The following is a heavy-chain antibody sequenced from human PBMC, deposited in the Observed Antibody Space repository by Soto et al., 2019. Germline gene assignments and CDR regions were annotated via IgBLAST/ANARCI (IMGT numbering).Heavy chain of an antibody. V-gene: IGHV1-18*01. CDR3: ARASYCSGGTCTTWFHP. D-gene: IGHD2-15*01. CDR2: IDTSIGHT. J-gene: IGHJ5*02. Sequence: ASVKVSCKTSGYTFSDFGITWVRQAPGQGLEWMGWIDTSIGHTNFAQKFGDRVTMTTDTSTNTAYMDLRRLRSDDTAVYYCARASYCSGGTCTTWFHPWGQGTLVTVSS. CDR1: GYTFSDFG.